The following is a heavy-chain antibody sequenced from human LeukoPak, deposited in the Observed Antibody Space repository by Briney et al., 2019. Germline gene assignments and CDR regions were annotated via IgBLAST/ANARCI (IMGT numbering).Heavy chain of an antibody. CDR3: ARDTSSDLNTPSSLFDY. V-gene: IGHV1-18*01. CDR2: ISAYNGNT. J-gene: IGHJ4*02. D-gene: IGHD1/OR15-1a*01. Sequence: ASVKVSCKASGYTFTSYGISWVRQAPGQGLEWMGWISAYNGNTNYAQKFQGTVTMTTDTSTSTAYLELTSLRSDDTAVYYCARDTSSDLNTPSSLFDYWDQGALVTVSS. CDR1: GYTFTSYG.